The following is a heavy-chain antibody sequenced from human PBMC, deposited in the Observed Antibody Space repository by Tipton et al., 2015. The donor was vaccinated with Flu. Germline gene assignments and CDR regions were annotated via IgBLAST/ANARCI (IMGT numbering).Heavy chain of an antibody. D-gene: IGHD3-3*01. CDR2: IYPGDSDT. V-gene: IGHV5-51*03. J-gene: IGHJ3*02. CDR3: VRRSNYDLKTRAFDI. Sequence: VQLVQSGAEVKKPGESLKIPCKGSGYSFTSYWIGWVRQMPGKGLEWMGIIYPGDSDTRYSPSFQGQVTISADKSISTAYLQWSSLKASDTAMYYCVRRSNYDLKTRAFDIWGQGTMVTVSS. CDR1: GYSFTSYW.